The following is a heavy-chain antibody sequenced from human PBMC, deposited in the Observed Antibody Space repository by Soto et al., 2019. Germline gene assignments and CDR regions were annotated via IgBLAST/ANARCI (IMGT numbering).Heavy chain of an antibody. D-gene: IGHD3-10*01. Sequence: QVQLQQSGPGLVKPSETLSLTCTVSSGPSRSHNWGWIRQPPGGGLEWIGYIYHTGDTSYNPSLSSRVTISADTSTNHTSLTRRSVTAADTAGYYCVRQGIGDLHGLVDVWGQGTRVSVSS. V-gene: IGHV4-59*08. CDR1: SGPSRSHN. CDR3: VRQGIGDLHGLVDV. J-gene: IGHJ6*02. CDR2: IYHTGDT.